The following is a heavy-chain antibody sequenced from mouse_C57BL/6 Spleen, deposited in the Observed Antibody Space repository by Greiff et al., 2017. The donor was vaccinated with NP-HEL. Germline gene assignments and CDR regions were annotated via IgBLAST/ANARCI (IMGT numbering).Heavy chain of an antibody. CDR2: IYPGDGDT. D-gene: IGHD4-1*01. CDR1: GYAFSSSW. Sequence: QVQLKESGPELVKPGASVKISCKASGYAFSSSWMNWVKQRPGKGLEWIGRIYPGDGDTNYNGKFKGKATLTADKSSSTAYMQLSSLTSEDSAVYFCARSRAWDPFAYWGQGTLVTVSA. J-gene: IGHJ3*01. V-gene: IGHV1-82*01. CDR3: ARSRAWDPFAY.